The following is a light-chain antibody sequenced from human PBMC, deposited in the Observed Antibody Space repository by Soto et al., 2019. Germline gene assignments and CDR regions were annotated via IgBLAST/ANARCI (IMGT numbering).Light chain of an antibody. Sequence: EIVLTQSPDTLSLSPGERATLSCRASQSVRSSLAWYQQKPGQAPRLLIYDASNRATGIPARFSGSGSGTDLTLAISSREPEDFAVYYCQQRSNWPPEVTFGPETKVDIK. CDR1: QSVRSS. CDR3: QQRSNWPPEVT. V-gene: IGKV3-11*01. J-gene: IGKJ3*01. CDR2: DAS.